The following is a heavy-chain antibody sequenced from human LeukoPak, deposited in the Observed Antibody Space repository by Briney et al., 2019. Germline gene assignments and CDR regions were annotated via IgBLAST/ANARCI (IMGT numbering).Heavy chain of an antibody. Sequence: GGSLRPSCAASGFTFSSYSMNWVRQAPGKGLEWISFITSSSSTKYYTDSVKGRFTISRDNAKNSLYLQVNSLRDEDTVVYYCARIGGPGYYYYGMDVWGQGTTVTVS. CDR1: GFTFSSYS. J-gene: IGHJ6*02. V-gene: IGHV3-48*02. D-gene: IGHD3-10*01. CDR2: ITSSSSTK. CDR3: ARIGGPGYYYYGMDV.